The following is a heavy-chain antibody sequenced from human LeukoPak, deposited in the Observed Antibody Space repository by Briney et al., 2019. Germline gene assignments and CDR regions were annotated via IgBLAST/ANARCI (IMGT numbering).Heavy chain of an antibody. CDR2: IYYSGST. D-gene: IGHD6-19*01. Sequence: SETLSLNCTVAGVTISSYCWRWIRQPPGQGLEGIVIIYYSGSTNYTPSLKSRVTISVDTSKNQFSLKLSSVTAADTAVYYCARGAYDSSGWINWFDPWGQGTLVTVSS. J-gene: IGHJ5*02. CDR3: ARGAYDSSGWINWFDP. CDR1: GVTISSYC. V-gene: IGHV4-59*01.